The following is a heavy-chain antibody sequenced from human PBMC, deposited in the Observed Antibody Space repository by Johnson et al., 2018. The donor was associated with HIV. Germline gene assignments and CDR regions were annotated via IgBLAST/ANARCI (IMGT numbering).Heavy chain of an antibody. CDR3: ARDPDI. CDR2: ISYDGSNK. CDR1: GFTFSSYA. J-gene: IGHJ3*02. Sequence: QVQLVESGGGVVQPGGSLRLSCAASGFTFSSYAMHWVRQAPGKGLEWVAVISYDGSNKYYADSVKGRFTISRDNSKNTLYLQMNSLRAEDTAVYYCARDPDIWGQGTMVTVSS. V-gene: IGHV3-30-3*01.